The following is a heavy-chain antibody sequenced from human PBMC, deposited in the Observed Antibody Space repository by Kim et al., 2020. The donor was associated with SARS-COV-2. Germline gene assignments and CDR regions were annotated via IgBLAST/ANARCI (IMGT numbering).Heavy chain of an antibody. J-gene: IGHJ3*01. CDR3: ARGSSGSYPRAFDV. D-gene: IGHD1-26*01. V-gene: IGHV3-21*01. Sequence: ADSVKGRFTISRDNAKKTLYLQMNRLRAEDTAVYYCARGSSGSYPRAFDVWGQGTMVTVSS.